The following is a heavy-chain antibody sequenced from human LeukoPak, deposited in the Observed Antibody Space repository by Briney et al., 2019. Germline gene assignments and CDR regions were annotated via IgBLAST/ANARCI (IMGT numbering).Heavy chain of an antibody. CDR3: ARAPYYYDSSGSQHFDY. Sequence: SETLSLTCAVYGGSFSGYYWSWIRQPPGKGLEWIGEINHSGSTNYNPSLKSRVTISVDTSKNQFSLKLSSVTAADTAVYYCARAPYYYDSSGSQHFDYWGQGTLVTVSS. D-gene: IGHD3-22*01. CDR1: GGSFSGYY. V-gene: IGHV4-34*01. J-gene: IGHJ4*02. CDR2: INHSGST.